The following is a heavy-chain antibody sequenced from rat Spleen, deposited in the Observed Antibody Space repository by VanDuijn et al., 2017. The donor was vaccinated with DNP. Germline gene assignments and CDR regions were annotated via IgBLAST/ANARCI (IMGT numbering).Heavy chain of an antibody. J-gene: IGHJ2*01. D-gene: IGHD1-2*01. CDR1: GFSLSSYG. Sequence: QVQLKESGPGPVQPSETLSLTCTVSGFSLSSYGMNWVRQPPGKGLEWMGVIWNDGDTSYNSALKSRLSISRDTSKSQVFLKLNSLQTEDSATYYCARDYSSYIYYWGQGVMVTVSS. CDR3: ARDYSSYIYY. CDR2: IWNDGDT. V-gene: IGHV2-32*01.